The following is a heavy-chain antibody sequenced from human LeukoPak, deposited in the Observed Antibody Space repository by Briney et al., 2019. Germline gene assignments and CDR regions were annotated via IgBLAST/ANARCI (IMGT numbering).Heavy chain of an antibody. CDR2: INIDGSST. CDR1: GFTFSSYW. CDR3: ARGGYYDSSGYYYPPGDY. J-gene: IGHJ4*02. V-gene: IGHV3-74*03. D-gene: IGHD3-22*01. Sequence: GGPLRLSCAASGFTFSSYWMYWVRQAPGKGLVWVSRINIDGSSTMYADSVKGRFTISRDNAKNTLYLQMNSLRAEDTAVYYCARGGYYDSSGYYYPPGDYWGQGTLVTVSS.